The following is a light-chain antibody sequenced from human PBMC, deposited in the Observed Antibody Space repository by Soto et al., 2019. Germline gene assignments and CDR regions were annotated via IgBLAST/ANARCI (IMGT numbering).Light chain of an antibody. CDR2: KDN. V-gene: IGLV6-57*01. CDR1: SGSIVSSH. J-gene: IGLJ2*01. Sequence: NFMLTQPHSVSESPGKTVTISCTRSSGSIVSSHVQWYQQRPGGSPTTVIYKDNQRPSGVPDRFSGSIARSSNSASLTISGLETEDEADYYCQSYDSSTVVFGGGTKLTVL. CDR3: QSYDSSTVV.